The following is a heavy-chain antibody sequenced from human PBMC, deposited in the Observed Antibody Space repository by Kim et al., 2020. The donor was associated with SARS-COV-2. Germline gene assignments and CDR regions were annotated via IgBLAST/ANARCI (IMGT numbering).Heavy chain of an antibody. CDR3: ARSGYSSSFWYYGMDV. CDR1: GYSFTSYW. Sequence: GESLKISCKGSGYSFTSYWIRWVRQMPGKGLEWMGRIDPSDSYTNYSPSFQGHVTISADKSISTAYLQWSSLKASDTAMYYCARSGYSSSFWYYGMDVWGQGTTVTVSS. J-gene: IGHJ6*02. D-gene: IGHD6-13*01. V-gene: IGHV5-10-1*01. CDR2: IDPSDSYT.